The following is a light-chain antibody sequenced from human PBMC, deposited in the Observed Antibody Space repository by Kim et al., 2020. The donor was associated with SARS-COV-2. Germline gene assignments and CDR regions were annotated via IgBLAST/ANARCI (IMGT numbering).Light chain of an antibody. CDR3: LLSYTGARPV. CDR1: TGAVNICHY. Sequence: GGHVTLQCGSSTGAVNICHYPYWLQQKHGQAPRTLIYDTNTKQSSTPARLSGSRLGDKAALNLSGAQPEDEPDYYCLLSYTGARPVFGGGPQLTVL. V-gene: IGLV7-46*01. J-gene: IGLJ2*01. CDR2: DTN.